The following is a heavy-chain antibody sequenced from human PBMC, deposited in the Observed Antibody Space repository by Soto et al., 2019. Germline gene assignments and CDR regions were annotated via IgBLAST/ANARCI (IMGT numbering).Heavy chain of an antibody. CDR1: GYSIAGYW. CDR2: IFPGDSDP. D-gene: IGHD6-19*01. V-gene: IGHV5-51*01. J-gene: IGHJ4*02. CDR3: ARPAYSSGWTSDY. Sequence: PGESLKIFCKGAGYSIAGYWMTWVRQKPGKGLEWMGLIFPGDSDPRYSPSFQGQVTISADKSISTAYLQWSSLKASDTAMYYCARPAYSSGWTSDYWGQGTLVTVYS.